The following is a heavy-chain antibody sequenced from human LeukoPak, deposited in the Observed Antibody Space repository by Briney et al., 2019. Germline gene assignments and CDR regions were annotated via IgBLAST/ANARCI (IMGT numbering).Heavy chain of an antibody. CDR1: GGSISSYY. CDR3: ARRNRQQLVNWFDP. CDR2: IYYSGST. Sequence: PSETLSLTCTVSGGSISSYYWSWIRQPPGKGLEWIGYIYYSGSTNYNPSLKSRVTISVDTSKNQFSLKLSSVTAADTAVYYCARRNRQQLVNWFDPWGQGTLVTVSS. D-gene: IGHD6-13*01. V-gene: IGHV4-59*08. J-gene: IGHJ5*02.